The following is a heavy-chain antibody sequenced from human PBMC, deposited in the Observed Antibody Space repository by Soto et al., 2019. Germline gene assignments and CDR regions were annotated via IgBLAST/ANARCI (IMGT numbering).Heavy chain of an antibody. CDR2: IYHSGSS. J-gene: IGHJ2*01. D-gene: IGHD3-10*01. CDR1: GGSVSSDNYY. V-gene: IGHV4-61*01. Sequence: QVQLQESGPGLVKPSETLSLTCSVSGGSVSSDNYYWSWIRQPPGKGLEWIGYIYHSGSSYYSPSLRSRVTMSLDTSKDQLSLRLRSVTAADTAVYYCARVLYSYGSGPWYFDLWGRGTLVTVSS. CDR3: ARVLYSYGSGPWYFDL.